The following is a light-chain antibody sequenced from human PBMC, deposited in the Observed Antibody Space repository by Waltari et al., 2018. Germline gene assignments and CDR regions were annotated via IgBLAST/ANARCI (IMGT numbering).Light chain of an antibody. CDR1: SSDLGGYNG. Sequence: QSALTQPPSVSKSLGQSVTISCTGTSSDLGGYNGFSWYRHHSGTAPRLLIYEVSKRPSGVSDRFSGSKSGNTASLTISGLQAEDEADYYCGSYRSGSTLLFGGGTRLTVL. CDR2: EVS. CDR3: GSYRSGSTLL. J-gene: IGLJ2*01. V-gene: IGLV2-18*02.